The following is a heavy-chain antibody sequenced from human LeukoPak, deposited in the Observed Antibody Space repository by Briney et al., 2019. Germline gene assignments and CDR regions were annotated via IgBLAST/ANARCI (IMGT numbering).Heavy chain of an antibody. CDR2: INHSGST. CDR3: ARGYSGYDRKYFQH. D-gene: IGHD5-12*01. Sequence: SETLSLTCAVYGGSFSGYYWSWIRQPPGKGLECIGEINHSGSTNYNPSLKSRVTISVDTSKNQFSLKLSSVTAADTAVYYCARGYSGYDRKYFQHWGQGTLVTVSS. J-gene: IGHJ1*01. V-gene: IGHV4-34*01. CDR1: GGSFSGYY.